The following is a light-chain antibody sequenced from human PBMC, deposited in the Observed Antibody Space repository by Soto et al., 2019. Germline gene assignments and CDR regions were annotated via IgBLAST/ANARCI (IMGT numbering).Light chain of an antibody. CDR2: DAS. V-gene: IGKV1-33*01. Sequence: DIQMTQSPSSLSASVRDRITITCRASQSISTYLNLYQQKLGKAPKLLIYDASNLETGVPSRFSGSGSGTYFSFTISSLQTEDFATYYCQQYSNLITFGQGTR. J-gene: IGKJ5*01. CDR1: QSISTY. CDR3: QQYSNLIT.